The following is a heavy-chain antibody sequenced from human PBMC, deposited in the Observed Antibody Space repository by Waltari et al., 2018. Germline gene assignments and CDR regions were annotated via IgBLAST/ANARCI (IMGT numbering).Heavy chain of an antibody. J-gene: IGHJ3*02. CDR2: TSSSSRNI. V-gene: IGHV3-21*01. Sequence: VQLVESGGGLVKPGGSLRLSCAASGFTFSIYTINWVRQARGKGLERGSSTSSSSRNIYYADTVKGRFTMSRDNTKKSLYLQSNSLRVEDTAVDYCARDREGTKGSLSADERRALESWGQGTMVTVSS. D-gene: IGHD1-1*01. CDR3: ARDREGTKGSLSADERRALES. CDR1: GFTFSIYT.